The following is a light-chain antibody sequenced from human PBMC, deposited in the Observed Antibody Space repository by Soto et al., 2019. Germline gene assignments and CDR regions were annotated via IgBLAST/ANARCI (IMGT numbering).Light chain of an antibody. V-gene: IGKV3-20*01. J-gene: IGKJ1*01. CDR1: QSVTSSY. CDR3: QQYGSSPRT. Sequence: ERVLTQSPGTLSLSPGERATLSCRASQSVTSSYLAWYQQKPGQAPRLLIYGPCSRATGIPDRFSGSGSGTDFTLTISRLEPADFAVYYCQQYGSSPRTFGQGTKVEIK. CDR2: GPC.